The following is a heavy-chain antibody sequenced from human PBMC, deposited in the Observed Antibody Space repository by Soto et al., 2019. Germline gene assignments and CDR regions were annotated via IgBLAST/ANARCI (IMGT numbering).Heavy chain of an antibody. D-gene: IGHD2-2*01. J-gene: IGHJ6*02. V-gene: IGHV4-4*02. CDR3: AREGRYCSSTSCYGGHGMDV. CDR2: IYHSGST. CDR1: GGSISSSNW. Sequence: QVQLQESGPGLVKPSGTLSLTCAVSGGSISSSNWWSWVRQPPGKGLEWIGGIYHSGSTNYNPSLKSRVTISVHKSKNQFSLKLSSVTAADTAVYYCAREGRYCSSTSCYGGHGMDVWGQGTTVTVSS.